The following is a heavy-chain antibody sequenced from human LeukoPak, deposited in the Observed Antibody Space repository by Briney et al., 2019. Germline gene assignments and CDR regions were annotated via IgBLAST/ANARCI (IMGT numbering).Heavy chain of an antibody. D-gene: IGHD6-13*01. V-gene: IGHV3-30-3*02. Sequence: PGGSLRLSCAASGFTFSSYAMHWVRQAPGKGLEWVAVISYDGSNKYYADSVKGRFTISRDNSKNTLYLQMNSLRAEDTAVYYCAKFKAAAGQYYYYGMDVWGQGTMVTVSS. CDR1: GFTFSSYA. CDR2: ISYDGSNK. CDR3: AKFKAAAGQYYYYGMDV. J-gene: IGHJ6*02.